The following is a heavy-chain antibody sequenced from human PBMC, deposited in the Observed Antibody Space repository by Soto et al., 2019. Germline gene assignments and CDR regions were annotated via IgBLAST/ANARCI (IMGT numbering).Heavy chain of an antibody. CDR3: ARARGITTFLSELDP. J-gene: IGHJ5*02. V-gene: IGHV1-18*01. CDR1: GYTFTSYG. Sequence: QVQLVQSGAEVKKPGASVKVSCKASGYTFTSYGISWVRQAPGQGLEWMGWISAYNGNTNYAQKLQGRVTMTTDTSTSAAYMGLGSLRSEDTAVYYCARARGITTFLSELDPWGQGTLVTVSS. CDR2: ISAYNGNT. D-gene: IGHD3-9*01.